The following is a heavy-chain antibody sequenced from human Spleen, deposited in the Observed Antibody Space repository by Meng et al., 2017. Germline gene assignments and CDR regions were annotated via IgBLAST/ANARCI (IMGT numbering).Heavy chain of an antibody. CDR3: ARIPRYFRYYYYGMDV. Sequence: SETLSLTCTVSGGSTSSSSYYWGWIRQPPGKGLEWIGSIYYSGSTYYNPSLKSRVTISVYTAKNQFSLKLSSVTAADTAVYYCARIPRYFRYYYYGMDVWGQGTTVTVSS. CDR1: GGSTSSSSYY. D-gene: IGHD1-14*01. CDR2: IYYSGST. J-gene: IGHJ6*02. V-gene: IGHV4-39*07.